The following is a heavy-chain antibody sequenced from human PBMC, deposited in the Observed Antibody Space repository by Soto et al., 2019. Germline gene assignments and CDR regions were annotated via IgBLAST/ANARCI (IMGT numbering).Heavy chain of an antibody. CDR2: IWYDGSNK. CDR3: ARDKGYCTNGVCYIGGAFDI. D-gene: IGHD2-8*01. Sequence: GGSLRLSCAASGFTFSSYGMHWVRQAPGKGLEWVAVIWYDGSNKYYADSVKGRFTISRDNSKNTLYLQMNSLRAEDTAVYYCARDKGYCTNGVCYIGGAFDIWGPGTMVTLSS. J-gene: IGHJ3*02. V-gene: IGHV3-33*01. CDR1: GFTFSSYG.